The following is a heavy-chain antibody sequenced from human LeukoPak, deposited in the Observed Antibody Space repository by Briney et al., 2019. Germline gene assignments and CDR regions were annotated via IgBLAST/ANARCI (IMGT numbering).Heavy chain of an antibody. CDR2: ISESSGFTT. D-gene: IGHD3-3*01. Sequence: PGGSLRLSCAASGFTFSNSAMNWVRQAPGKGLEWVSRISESSGFTTHYADSVRGRFTISRDNSVNTVYLQMNSLRAEDTAVYYCARDPNLIDFWSGWVGGADIWGQGTMVTVSS. V-gene: IGHV3-23*01. CDR1: GFTFSNSA. CDR3: ARDPNLIDFWSGWVGGADI. J-gene: IGHJ3*02.